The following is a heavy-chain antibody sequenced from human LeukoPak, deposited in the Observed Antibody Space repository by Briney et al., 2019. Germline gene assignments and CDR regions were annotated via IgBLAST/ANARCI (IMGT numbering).Heavy chain of an antibody. CDR1: GGSIITSNW. CDR3: AMKSYDSGRSFDY. Sequence: SETLSLTCGVSGGSIITSNWWTWVRQPPGKGLEWVGEIYHSGSTNYNPSLKSRVTISVDKSKNQFSLKLSSVTAADTAVYYCAMKSYDSGRSFDYWGQGTLVTVSS. V-gene: IGHV4/OR15-8*01. CDR2: IYHSGST. J-gene: IGHJ4*02. D-gene: IGHD3-10*01.